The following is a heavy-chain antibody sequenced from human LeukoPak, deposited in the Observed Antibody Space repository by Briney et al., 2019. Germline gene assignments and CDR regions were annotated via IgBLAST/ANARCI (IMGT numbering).Heavy chain of an antibody. D-gene: IGHD5-24*01. CDR3: TSSRDGYNFYFDY. CDR1: GFTFGDYA. Sequence: GGSLRLSCTASGFTFGDYAMSWVRQAPGKGLEWVGFIRSKAHGGTTEYAASVKGRFTISRDDSKSIAYLQMNSLKTEDTAVYYCTSSRDGYNFYFDYWGQGTLVTVSS. CDR2: IRSKAHGGTT. J-gene: IGHJ4*02. V-gene: IGHV3-49*04.